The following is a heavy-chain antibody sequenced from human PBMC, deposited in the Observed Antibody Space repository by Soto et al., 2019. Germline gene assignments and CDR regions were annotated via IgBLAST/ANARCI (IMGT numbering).Heavy chain of an antibody. CDR3: AKPPLGYDSFYYYYDGMDV. CDR1: GFTFSSYG. CDR2: ISYDGSNK. V-gene: IGHV3-30*18. J-gene: IGHJ6*02. Sequence: QVQLVESGGGVVQPGRSLRLSCAASGFTFSSYGMHWVRQAPGKGLEWVAVISYDGSNKYCADSVKGRFTISRNNSKNTLYLQMNSLRAADTAVYYCAKPPLGYDSFYYYYDGMDVWGQGTTVTVSS. D-gene: IGHD5-12*01.